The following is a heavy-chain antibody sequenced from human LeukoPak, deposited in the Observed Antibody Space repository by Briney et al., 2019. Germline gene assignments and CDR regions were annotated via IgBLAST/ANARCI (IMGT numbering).Heavy chain of an antibody. J-gene: IGHJ4*02. D-gene: IGHD3-9*01. CDR1: GYIFNTYD. V-gene: IGHV1-8*01. CDR2: INPNNGHT. Sequence: ASVKVSCKASGYIFNTYDINWVRQATGQGLEWMGWINPNNGHTGYAQKFQGRVTITRNTSIGTAYMELSSLRSEDTAVYYCARAPRDYYDILTDYYQFDYWGQGTLVTVSS. CDR3: ARAPRDYYDILTDYYQFDY.